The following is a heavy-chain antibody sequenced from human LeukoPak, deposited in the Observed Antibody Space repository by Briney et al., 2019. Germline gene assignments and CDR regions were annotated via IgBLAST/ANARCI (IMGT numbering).Heavy chain of an antibody. CDR1: GGSISSYY. D-gene: IGHD3-22*01. CDR2: INHSGIT. Sequence: SETLSLTCTVSGGSISSYYWSWIRQPPGKGLEWIGGINHSGITNYNPSLKSRVTISVDTSKNQFSLKLSSVTAADTAVYYCALLITIIGVSAFDIWGQGTMVTVSS. J-gene: IGHJ3*02. V-gene: IGHV4-34*01. CDR3: ALLITIIGVSAFDI.